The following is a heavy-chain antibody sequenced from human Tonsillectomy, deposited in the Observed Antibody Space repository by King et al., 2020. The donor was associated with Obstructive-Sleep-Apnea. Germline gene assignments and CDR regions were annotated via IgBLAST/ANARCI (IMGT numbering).Heavy chain of an antibody. D-gene: IGHD3-10*01. J-gene: IGHJ5*02. CDR1: GGSISSNVYY. CDR2: IYYTGKT. V-gene: IGHV4-39*07. Sequence: LQLQESGPGLVEPSETLSLTCTVSGGSISSNVYYWDWIRQPPGKGLEWIGTIYYTGKTDYNPSLESRVTMSVDTSQNQFSLKLHSLTVADTAMYYCVRAPYRRGPGWVDAWGQGSPVTVSS. CDR3: VRAPYRRGPGWVDA.